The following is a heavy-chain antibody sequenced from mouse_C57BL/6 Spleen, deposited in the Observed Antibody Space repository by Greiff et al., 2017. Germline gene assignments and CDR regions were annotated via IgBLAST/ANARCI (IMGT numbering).Heavy chain of an antibody. CDR1: GYTFTSYW. J-gene: IGHJ1*03. V-gene: IGHV1-5*01. Sequence: VQLQQSGTVLARPGASVKMSCKTSGYTFTSYWMHWVKQRPGQGLEWIGAIYPGNSDTSYNQKFKGKAKLTAVTSASTAYMELSSLTNEDSAVYYSFTTVVEGDWYFDVWGTGTTVTVSS. CDR3: FTTVVEGDWYFDV. CDR2: IYPGNSDT. D-gene: IGHD1-1*01.